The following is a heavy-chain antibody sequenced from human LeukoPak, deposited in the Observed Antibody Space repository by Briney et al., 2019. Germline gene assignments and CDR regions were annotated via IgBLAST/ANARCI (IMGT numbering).Heavy chain of an antibody. Sequence: SETLSLTCTVSGYSISSGYYSGWMWQPPGKGLEWIGSIYHSGNTHYNPSLKSRVTISVDTSKNQFSLKLSSVTAADTAVYYCAREAGGYGGNENYYYMDVWGKGTTVTVSS. CDR1: GYSISSGYY. CDR3: AREAGGYGGNENYYYMDV. CDR2: IYHSGNT. V-gene: IGHV4-38-2*02. J-gene: IGHJ6*03. D-gene: IGHD5-12*01.